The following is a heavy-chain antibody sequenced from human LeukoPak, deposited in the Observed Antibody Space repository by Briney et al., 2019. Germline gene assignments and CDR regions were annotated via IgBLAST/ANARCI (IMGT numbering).Heavy chain of an antibody. CDR2: ISYDGSNK. Sequence: GGSLRLSCAASGFTFSSYGMPWVRQARGKGLGWVAVISYDGSNKYYADSVKGRFTISRDNSKNTLYLQMNSLRAEDTAVYYCAKELSGQLLIDYWGQGTLVTVSS. V-gene: IGHV3-30*18. CDR1: GFTFSSYG. J-gene: IGHJ4*02. CDR3: AKELSGQLLIDY. D-gene: IGHD2-2*01.